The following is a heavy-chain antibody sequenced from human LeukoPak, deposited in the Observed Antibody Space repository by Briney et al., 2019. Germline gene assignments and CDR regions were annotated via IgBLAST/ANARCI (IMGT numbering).Heavy chain of an antibody. CDR3: ARQPEGTWFDP. J-gene: IGHJ5*02. V-gene: IGHV5-10-1*01. CDR2: IDPSDSYT. D-gene: IGHD1-1*01. Sequence: GESLKISCKGSGYSFTSNCISWVRQMPGKGLEWMGRIDPSDSYTNYSPSFQGHVTTSADKSISTAYLQWSSLKASDTAMYYCARQPEGTWFDPWGQGTLVTVSS. CDR1: GYSFTSNC.